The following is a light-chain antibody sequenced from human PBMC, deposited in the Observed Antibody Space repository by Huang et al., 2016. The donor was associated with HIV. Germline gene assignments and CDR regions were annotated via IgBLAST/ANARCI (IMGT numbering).Light chain of an antibody. CDR3: HQYNNWLLS. V-gene: IGKV3-15*01. J-gene: IGKJ4*01. CDR2: VSS. CDR1: RSVSTN. Sequence: EIVMTQSPATLSVSPGQRVTLSCRANRSVSTNLAWYQQRHCQSPRLLIYVSSTRAPGIPARFSGSGSGTDFSLTISSLQSEDFALYYCHQYNNWLLSFGGGTRV.